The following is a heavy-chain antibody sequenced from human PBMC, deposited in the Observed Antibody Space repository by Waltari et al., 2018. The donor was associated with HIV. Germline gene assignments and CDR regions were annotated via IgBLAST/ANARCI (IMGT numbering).Heavy chain of an antibody. J-gene: IGHJ6*02. Sequence: EVQLLESGGGLVQPGGSLRLSCAASGFTFSSYAMRWVRQAPGQGLEWVSAISGSGGSTYYADSVKGRFTISRDNSKNTLYLQMNSLRAEDTAVYYCAKYRIAAAGTYYYYGMDVWGQGTTVTVSS. D-gene: IGHD6-13*01. CDR3: AKYRIAAAGTYYYYGMDV. V-gene: IGHV3-23*01. CDR2: ISGSGGST. CDR1: GFTFSSYA.